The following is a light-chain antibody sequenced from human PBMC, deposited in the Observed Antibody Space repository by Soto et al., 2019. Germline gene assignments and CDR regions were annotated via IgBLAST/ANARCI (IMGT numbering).Light chain of an antibody. CDR1: QSISFN. V-gene: IGKV3-15*01. CDR3: QQYNNWPSWT. Sequence: EIVMTQSPAALSVSPGERVTLSCRASQSISFNLAWYQQKPGQAPRLLIYIASTRAAGIPARFSGSGSGTEFTLTISSLQSEDSAIHYCQQYNNWPSWTFGQGTKVDI. J-gene: IGKJ1*01. CDR2: IAS.